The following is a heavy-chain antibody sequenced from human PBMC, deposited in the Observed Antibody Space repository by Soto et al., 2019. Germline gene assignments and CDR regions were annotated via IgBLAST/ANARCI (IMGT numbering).Heavy chain of an antibody. CDR2: INHSGST. D-gene: IGHD6-6*01. J-gene: IGHJ5*02. CDR3: ARHRITSSSSWFDP. CDR1: GGSFSGYY. Sequence: SETLSLTCAVYGGSFSGYYWSWIRQPPGKGLEWIGEINHSGSTNYNPSLKSRVTISVDTSKNQFSLKLSSVTAADTAVYYCARHRITSSSSWFDPWGQGTLVTV. V-gene: IGHV4-34*01.